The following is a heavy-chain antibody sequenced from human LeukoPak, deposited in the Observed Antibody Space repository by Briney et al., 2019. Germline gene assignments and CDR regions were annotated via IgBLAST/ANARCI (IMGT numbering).Heavy chain of an antibody. J-gene: IGHJ6*02. CDR1: GDSISNSHY. Sequence: SETLSLTCTVSGDSISNSHYWGWIRQPPGKGLEWIGSIYYSGSTYYNPSLKSRVTISVDTSKNQFSLKLSSVTAADTAVYYCARSVGSYQASYYYYGMDVWGQGTTVTVSS. CDR2: IYYSGST. CDR3: ARSVGSYQASYYYYGMDV. D-gene: IGHD1-26*01. V-gene: IGHV4-39*01.